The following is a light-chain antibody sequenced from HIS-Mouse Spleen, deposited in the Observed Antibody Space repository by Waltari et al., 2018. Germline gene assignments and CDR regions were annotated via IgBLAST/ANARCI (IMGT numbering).Light chain of an antibody. Sequence: DIVMTQTPLSLSVTPGQPASISCKSSQSLLHSDGKTYLYWYLQKPGQSPQLLIYEVSSRFSGVPDRFSGSGSGTDFTLTISSLQPEDFATYYCQQSYSTPGTFGQGTKVEIK. J-gene: IGKJ1*01. CDR2: EVS. CDR1: QSLLHSDGKTY. CDR3: QQSYSTPGT. V-gene: IGKV2-29*01.